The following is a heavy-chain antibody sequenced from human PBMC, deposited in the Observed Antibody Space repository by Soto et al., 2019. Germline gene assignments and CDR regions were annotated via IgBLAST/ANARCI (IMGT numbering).Heavy chain of an antibody. Sequence: GSSVKVACKASGGSLNRFAISWVRQDPGQGLEWMGGIIPIFGAASYGQRIQGRVTITADESTSTAFMELSSLRSEDTAVYYCATSGECGGDCYVYRMDVWGQGTTVTVSS. CDR2: IIPIFGAA. D-gene: IGHD2-21*02. CDR1: GGSLNRFA. CDR3: ATSGECGGDCYVYRMDV. V-gene: IGHV1-69*13. J-gene: IGHJ6*02.